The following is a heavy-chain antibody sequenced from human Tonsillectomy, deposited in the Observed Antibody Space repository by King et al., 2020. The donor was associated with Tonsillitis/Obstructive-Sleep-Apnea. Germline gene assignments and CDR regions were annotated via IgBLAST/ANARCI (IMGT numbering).Heavy chain of an antibody. D-gene: IGHD1-26*01. CDR2: ISGSTTYT. J-gene: IGHJ4*02. CDR3: ARAAAPATREGRTFYFDY. V-gene: IGHV3-11*05. CDR1: GFTFSDYY. Sequence: VQLVESGGGLVKPGGSLRLSCAASGFTFSDYYMSWIRQAPGGGLEWVAFISGSTTYTHYADSVRGRFTISRDNANNSLYLNMNGLTADDTALYYCARAAAPATREGRTFYFDYWGQGTLVTVSS.